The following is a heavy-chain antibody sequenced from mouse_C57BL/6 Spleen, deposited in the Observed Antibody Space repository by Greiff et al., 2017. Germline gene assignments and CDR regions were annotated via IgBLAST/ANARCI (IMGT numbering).Heavy chain of an antibody. CDR2: IDPSDSYT. V-gene: IGHV1-59*01. D-gene: IGHD2-2*01. J-gene: IGHJ3*01. CDR1: GYTFTSYW. Sequence: QVQLQQPGAELVRPGTSVKLSCKASGYTFTSYWMHWGKQRPGQGLEWIGVIDPSDSYTNYNQKFKGKATLTVDTSSSTAYMQLSSLTSEDSAVYYWAREDGYDGFAYWGQGTLVTVSA. CDR3: AREDGYDGFAY.